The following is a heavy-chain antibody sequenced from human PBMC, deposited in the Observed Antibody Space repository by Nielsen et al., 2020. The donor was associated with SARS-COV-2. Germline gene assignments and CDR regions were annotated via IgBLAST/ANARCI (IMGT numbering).Heavy chain of an antibody. CDR3: AREGIGYNDFDY. CDR1: GFTFSTYG. CDR2: IWNDGTTK. J-gene: IGHJ4*02. V-gene: IGHV3-33*08. D-gene: IGHD1-14*01. Sequence: GGSLRLSCAASGFTFSTYGMHWVRQAPGKGLEWVAVIWNDGTTKYYADSVKGRVTISRDNSKNTLYLQMSSLRGDDTAVYYCAREGIGYNDFDYWGQGTLVTVSS.